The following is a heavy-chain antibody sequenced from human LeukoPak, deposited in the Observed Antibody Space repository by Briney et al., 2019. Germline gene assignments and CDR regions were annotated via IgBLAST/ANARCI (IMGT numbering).Heavy chain of an antibody. D-gene: IGHD3-22*01. CDR3: ARAGYDSNGYSTYYFDY. V-gene: IGHV4-31*03. CDR2: IYYSGNA. CDR1: GGSIRSGGYY. Sequence: SETLSLTCIVSGGSIRSGGYYWSWIRQHPGKGLEWIGYIYYSGNAYYNPSLTSRVTISVDTSKNQFSLKLSSVTAADTAVYYCARAGYDSNGYSTYYFDYWGQGTLVTVSS. J-gene: IGHJ4*02.